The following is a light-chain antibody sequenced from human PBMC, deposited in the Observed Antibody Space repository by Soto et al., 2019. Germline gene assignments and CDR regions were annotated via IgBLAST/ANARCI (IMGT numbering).Light chain of an antibody. CDR2: GAS. CDR3: QQYGSSGP. J-gene: IGKJ1*01. CDR1: QSVSNNY. V-gene: IGKV3-20*01. Sequence: IVLTQSPGTLSLSPGERATLSCRASQSVSNNYLASYQQKPAQAPRLLIYGASNRATGSPDRFSGSGSGPDFTLTISRLEPEDFAVYYCQQYGSSGPFGQGTKVDIK.